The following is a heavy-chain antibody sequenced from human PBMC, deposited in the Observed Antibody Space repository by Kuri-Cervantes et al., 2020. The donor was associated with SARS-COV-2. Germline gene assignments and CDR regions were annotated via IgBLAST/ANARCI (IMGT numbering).Heavy chain of an antibody. CDR3: ARVVPAAISVDAFDI. J-gene: IGHJ3*02. D-gene: IGHD2-2*01. V-gene: IGHV4-34*01. CDR1: GGSFSGYY. CDR2: INHSGST. Sequence: SETLSLTCAVYGGSFSGYYWSWIRQPPGKGLEWIGEINHSGSTNYNPSLKSRVTISVDTSKNQFSLKLNSVTAADTAVYYCARVVPAAISVDAFDIWGQGTMVTVSS.